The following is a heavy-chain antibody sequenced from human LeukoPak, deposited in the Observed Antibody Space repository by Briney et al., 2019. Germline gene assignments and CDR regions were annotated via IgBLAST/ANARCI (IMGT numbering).Heavy chain of an antibody. Sequence: GGSLRLSCAASGFTVSSNYMSWVRQAPGKGLEWVSVIYSGGSTYYADSVKGRFTISRDNSKNTLYLQMNSLRAEDTAVYYCATYPAGDTAMVTNDYWGQGTLVTVSS. CDR1: GFTVSSNY. CDR2: IYSGGST. CDR3: ATYPAGDTAMVTNDY. J-gene: IGHJ4*02. V-gene: IGHV3-53*01. D-gene: IGHD5-18*01.